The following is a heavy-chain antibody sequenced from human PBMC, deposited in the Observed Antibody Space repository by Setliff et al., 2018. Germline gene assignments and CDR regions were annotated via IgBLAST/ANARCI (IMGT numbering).Heavy chain of an antibody. CDR1: GYTLTTYL. Sequence: ASVKVSCKASGYTLTTYLMNWVRQAPGQGLEWMGYINTRTGEPMYAQGFTGRFAFSLDPSVSTAYLEISSLKAEDTAHYYCATGSLAIAGTGHWGQGTLVTVSS. D-gene: IGHD6-13*01. CDR2: INTRTGEP. CDR3: ATGSLAIAGTGH. J-gene: IGHJ4*02. V-gene: IGHV7-4-1*02.